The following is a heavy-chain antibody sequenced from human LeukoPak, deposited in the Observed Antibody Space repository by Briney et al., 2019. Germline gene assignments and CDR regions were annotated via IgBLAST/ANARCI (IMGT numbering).Heavy chain of an antibody. CDR3: PRDTLYDSGSYPYFQH. CDR1: GFSFSSSW. D-gene: IGHD3-10*01. J-gene: IGHJ1*01. V-gene: IGHV3-74*01. CDR2: IKSDGTNA. Sequence: PGGSLRLPCAASGFSFSSSWMHWVRQGPGKGLVWVSRIKSDGTNAYYADSVKGRFTISRDNARNTLYLQMNSLRAEDTAVYYCPRDTLYDSGSYPYFQHWGQGTLVTVSS.